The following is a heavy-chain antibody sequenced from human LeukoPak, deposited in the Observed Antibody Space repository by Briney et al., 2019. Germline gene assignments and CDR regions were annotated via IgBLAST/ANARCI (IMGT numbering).Heavy chain of an antibody. Sequence: PGGSLRLSCAASGFTFDDYAMHWVRQAPGKGLEWVSLISGDGGSTYYADSVKGRFTISRDYSKNSLYLQMNSLRTEDTALYYCAKDIWGSLLLWFGEAGFDYWGQGTLVTVSS. CDR1: GFTFDDYA. J-gene: IGHJ4*02. CDR3: AKDIWGSLLLWFGEAGFDY. CDR2: ISGDGGST. V-gene: IGHV3-43*02. D-gene: IGHD3-10*01.